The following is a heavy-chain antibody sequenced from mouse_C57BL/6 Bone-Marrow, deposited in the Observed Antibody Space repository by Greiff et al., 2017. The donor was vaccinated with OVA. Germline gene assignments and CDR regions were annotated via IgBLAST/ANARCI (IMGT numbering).Heavy chain of an antibody. CDR2: IYPGDGDT. V-gene: IGHV1-82*01. CDR3: ARELGRGYY. J-gene: IGHJ2*01. D-gene: IGHD4-1*01. Sequence: VQLQQSGPELVKPGASVKISCKASGYAFSSSWMNWVKQRPGKGLEWIGRIYPGDGDTNYNGKFKGKATLTADKSSSTAYMQRSSLTSEDSAVYFCARELGRGYYWGQGTTLTVSS. CDR1: GYAFSSSW.